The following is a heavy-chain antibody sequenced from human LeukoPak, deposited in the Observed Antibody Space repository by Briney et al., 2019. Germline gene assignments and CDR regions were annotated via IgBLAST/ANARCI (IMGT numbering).Heavy chain of an antibody. Sequence: GASVKVSCKASGYTFTGYYMHWVRQAPGQGLEWMGWINPNSGGTNYAQKFQDRVTMTRDTSISTAYMELSRLRFDDTAVYYCARGGGYSGSYRDAFDMWGQGTTVTVSS. CDR1: GYTFTGYY. J-gene: IGHJ3*02. CDR2: INPNSGGT. V-gene: IGHV1-2*02. D-gene: IGHD1-26*01. CDR3: ARGGGYSGSYRDAFDM.